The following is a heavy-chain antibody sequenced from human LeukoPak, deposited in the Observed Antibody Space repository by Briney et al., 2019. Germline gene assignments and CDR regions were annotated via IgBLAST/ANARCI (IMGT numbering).Heavy chain of an antibody. D-gene: IGHD1-26*01. Sequence: SVKVSCKDSGGTFSSYAISWVRQAPGQGLEWMGGIIPIFGTANYAQKFQGRVTITADESTSTAYMELSSLRSEDTAVYYCARARSVGATTFGFDYWGQGTLVTVSS. CDR1: GGTFSSYA. J-gene: IGHJ4*02. V-gene: IGHV1-69*13. CDR3: ARARSVGATTFGFDY. CDR2: IIPIFGTA.